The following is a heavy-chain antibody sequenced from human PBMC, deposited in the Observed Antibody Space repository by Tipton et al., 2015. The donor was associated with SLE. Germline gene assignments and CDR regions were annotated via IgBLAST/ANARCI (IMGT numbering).Heavy chain of an antibody. D-gene: IGHD3/OR15-3a*01. CDR2: INEDGSET. J-gene: IGHJ4*02. V-gene: IGHV3-7*01. Sequence: SLRLSCAASGVTFRRSWMNWVRQAPGKGPEWVANINEDGSETYDADSVKGRITISRDNAKNSLYLHLNSLRVEDAAVYYCARGLSLDWLLFLDFWGQGTLVTVSS. CDR3: ARGLSLDWLLFLDF. CDR1: GVTFRRSW.